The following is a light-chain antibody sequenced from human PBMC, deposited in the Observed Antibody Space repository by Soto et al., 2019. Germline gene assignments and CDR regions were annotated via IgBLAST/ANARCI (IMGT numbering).Light chain of an antibody. CDR3: QQRSNWLTWT. Sequence: IVLTQSPATLSFSPGEIATLSFRASQSVSSDLAWYQQKPGQAPRLLIYDASNRATGIPARFSGSGSGTDFTLTISSLEPEDFAVYYCQQRSNWLTWTFGQGTKVDIK. CDR2: DAS. CDR1: QSVSSD. J-gene: IGKJ1*01. V-gene: IGKV3-11*01.